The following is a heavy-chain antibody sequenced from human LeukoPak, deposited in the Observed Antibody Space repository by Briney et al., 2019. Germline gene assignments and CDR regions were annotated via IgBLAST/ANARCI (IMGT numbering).Heavy chain of an antibody. Sequence: SVKVSCKASGYTFTGYWMHWVRQAPGQGLEWMGRIIPIFGIANYAQKFQDRVTITADKSTSTAYMELSRLRSEDTAVYYCARDRYYYDSSGSIGVDYWGQGTLVTASS. J-gene: IGHJ4*02. V-gene: IGHV1-69*04. CDR3: ARDRYYYDSSGSIGVDY. D-gene: IGHD3-22*01. CDR1: GYTFTGYW. CDR2: IIPIFGIA.